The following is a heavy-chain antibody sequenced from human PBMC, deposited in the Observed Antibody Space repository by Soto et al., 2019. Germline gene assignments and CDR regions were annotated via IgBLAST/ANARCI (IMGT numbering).Heavy chain of an antibody. Sequence: EVQLVESGGGLVQPGWSLRLSCAASGFSVSSYSVNWVRQAPGKGLEWVSFISFRSGIIHYADSVKGRFTISRDNAKNSLDLQMNSLRTEDTAVYYCARAPDGDNNWFDPWGQGTLVTVSS. CDR3: ARAPDGDNNWFDP. CDR2: ISFRSGII. J-gene: IGHJ5*02. D-gene: IGHD4-17*01. CDR1: GFSVSSYS. V-gene: IGHV3-48*01.